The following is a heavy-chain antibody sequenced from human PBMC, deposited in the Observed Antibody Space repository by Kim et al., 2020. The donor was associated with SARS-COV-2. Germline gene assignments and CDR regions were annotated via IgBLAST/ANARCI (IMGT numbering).Heavy chain of an antibody. CDR3: ATTHLYYYDSSARGY. Sequence: GGSLRLSCAASGFTFSDYYMSWIRQAPGKGLEWVSYISSSGSTIYYADSVKGRFTISRDNAKNSLYLQMNSLRAEDTAVYYCATTHLYYYDSSARGYWGQGTLVTVSS. V-gene: IGHV3-11*01. CDR2: ISSSGSTI. J-gene: IGHJ4*02. D-gene: IGHD3-22*01. CDR1: GFTFSDYY.